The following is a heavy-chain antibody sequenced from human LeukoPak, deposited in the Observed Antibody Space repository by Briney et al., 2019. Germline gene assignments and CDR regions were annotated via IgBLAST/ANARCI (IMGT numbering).Heavy chain of an antibody. CDR2: INPSSGGT. D-gene: IGHD3-3*01. Sequence: ASVKVSCKASGYTFTSYYMHWVRQAPGQGLEWMGWINPSSGGTNYAQKFQGRVTMTRDTSISTAYMELSRLRSDDTAVYYCARDPRVAYYFDYWGQGTLVTVSS. J-gene: IGHJ4*02. CDR3: ARDPRVAYYFDY. V-gene: IGHV1-2*02. CDR1: GYTFTSYY.